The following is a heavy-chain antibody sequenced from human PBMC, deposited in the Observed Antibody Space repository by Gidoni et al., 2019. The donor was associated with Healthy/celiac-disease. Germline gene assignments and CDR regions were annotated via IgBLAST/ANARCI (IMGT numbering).Heavy chain of an antibody. D-gene: IGHD3-16*02. Sequence: EVQLVESGGGLVTPGGSLRLSCAASGFTFSSYSMNGVRQAPGKGLEWVSSISSSRSYIYYEDSVKGRFTNSRENAKNSLYLQMNSLRAEDTAVYYCARDNSELWFPRLKEYYFDYWGQGTLVTVSS. CDR2: ISSSRSYI. V-gene: IGHV3-21*01. CDR1: GFTFSSYS. CDR3: ARDNSELWFPRLKEYYFDY. J-gene: IGHJ4*02.